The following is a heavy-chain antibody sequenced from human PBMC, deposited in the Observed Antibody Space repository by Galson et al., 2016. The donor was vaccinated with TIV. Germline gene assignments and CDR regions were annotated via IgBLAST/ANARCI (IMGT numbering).Heavy chain of an antibody. V-gene: IGHV3-66*01. CDR3: GRDLAWCANCVDQ. Sequence: SLRLSCAASGFSVNYKHMIWVRQTPGKGLEWISLLYSSDTTNYADSVKGRFTVSRDNAKKTLYLQMNSLRVEDTAVYYCGRDLAWCANCVDQWGLGTRVTVTS. J-gene: IGHJ4*02. D-gene: IGHD1-1*01. CDR1: GFSVNYKH. CDR2: LYSSDTT.